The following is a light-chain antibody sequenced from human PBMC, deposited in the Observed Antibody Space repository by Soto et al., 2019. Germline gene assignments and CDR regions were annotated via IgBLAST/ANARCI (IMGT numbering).Light chain of an antibody. CDR2: DVS. CDR1: SSDVGAYNF. CDR3: SSYTSSSTYV. Sequence: QSVLTQPASVSGSPGESITISCTGTSSDVGAYNFVSWYQQDPDKAPKLMIYDVSSRPSGVSNRYSGSKSGHTASLTISGLHAEDEADYYCSSYTSSSTYVFVTGTKQTVL. V-gene: IGLV2-14*01. J-gene: IGLJ1*01.